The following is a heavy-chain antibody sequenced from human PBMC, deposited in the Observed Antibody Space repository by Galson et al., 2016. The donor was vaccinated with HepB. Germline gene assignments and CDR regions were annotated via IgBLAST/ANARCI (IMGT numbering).Heavy chain of an antibody. CDR2: ISKSGDST. CDR3: VRAEGESDFDWQFSTY. D-gene: IGHD3-9*01. V-gene: IGHV3-64D*06. J-gene: IGHJ4*02. Sequence: SLRLSCAASGFTFSSYALHWVRQAPGKGLEYVSGISKSGDSTHYADSMQGIFIISRDNSKKTLYLQMSSLRVEDTAVYYCVRAEGESDFDWQFSTYWGQGTPVTVPS. CDR1: GFTFSSYA.